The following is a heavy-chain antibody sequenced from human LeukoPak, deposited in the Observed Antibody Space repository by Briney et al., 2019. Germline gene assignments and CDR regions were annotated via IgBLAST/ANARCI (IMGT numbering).Heavy chain of an antibody. CDR1: GFTFSSYW. CDR3: ARDLGQYYDTSDNWFDP. V-gene: IGHV3-74*01. D-gene: IGHD3-22*01. J-gene: IGHJ5*02. CDR2: INSDGSST. Sequence: GGSLRLSCAASGFTFSSYWMHWVRQAPGKGLVWVSRINSDGSSTSYADSVKDRFTISRDNAKNTLNLQMNSLRAEDTAVYYCARDLGQYYDTSDNWFDPWGQGTLVTVSS.